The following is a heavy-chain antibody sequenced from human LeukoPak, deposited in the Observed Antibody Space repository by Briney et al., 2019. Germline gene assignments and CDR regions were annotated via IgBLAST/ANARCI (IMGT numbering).Heavy chain of an antibody. CDR2: IIPILGIA. Sequence: SVKVSCKASGGTFNSYTISWVRQAPGQGLEWMGRIIPILGIANYAQKFQGRVTITADKSTSTAYMELSSLRSEDTAVYYCARDRAGSLDAFDIWGQGTMLTVSS. D-gene: IGHD3-10*01. CDR1: GGTFNSYT. CDR3: ARDRAGSLDAFDI. V-gene: IGHV1-69*04. J-gene: IGHJ3*02.